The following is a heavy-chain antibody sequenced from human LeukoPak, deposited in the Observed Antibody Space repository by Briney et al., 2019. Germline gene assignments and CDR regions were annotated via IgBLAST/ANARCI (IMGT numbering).Heavy chain of an antibody. V-gene: IGHV4-59*08. J-gene: IGHJ4*02. D-gene: IGHD6-19*01. CDR3: ARQRSGWKSPIDY. CDR2: IYYSGST. CDR1: GGSISSYY. Sequence: PSETLSLTCTVSGGSISSYYWSWIRQPPGKGLEWIGYIYYSGSTNYNPSLKSRVTISVDPSKNQFSLKLSSVTAADTAVYYCARQRSGWKSPIDYWGQGTLVTVSS.